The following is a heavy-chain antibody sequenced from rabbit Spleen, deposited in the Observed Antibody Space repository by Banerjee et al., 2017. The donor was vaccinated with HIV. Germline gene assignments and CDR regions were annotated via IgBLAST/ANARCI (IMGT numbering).Heavy chain of an antibody. CDR1: GVSFSFNSY. Sequence: QSLEESGGDLVKPGASLTLTCTASGVSFSFNSYMCWVRQTPGKGLEWIACINTATAKAVYANWAKGRFTISTTSSTTVTLQMTSLTAADTATYFCARDTSSSFSSYGMDLWGPGTLVTVS. V-gene: IGHV1S40*01. CDR2: INTATAKA. D-gene: IGHD1-1*01. CDR3: ARDTSSSFSSYGMDL. J-gene: IGHJ6*01.